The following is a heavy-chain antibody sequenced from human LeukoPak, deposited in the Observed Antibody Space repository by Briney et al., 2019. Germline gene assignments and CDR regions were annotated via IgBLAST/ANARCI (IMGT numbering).Heavy chain of an antibody. CDR2: ISSSSSYI. J-gene: IGHJ4*02. Sequence: GGSLRLSCAASGFTFSSYSMNWVRQAPGKGLEWVSSISSSSSYIYYADSVKGRFTISRDNAKNSLYLQMNSLRAEDTAVYYCARDECSSTSCYIDYWGQGTLVTVSS. CDR3: ARDECSSTSCYIDY. D-gene: IGHD2-2*02. CDR1: GFTFSSYS. V-gene: IGHV3-21*01.